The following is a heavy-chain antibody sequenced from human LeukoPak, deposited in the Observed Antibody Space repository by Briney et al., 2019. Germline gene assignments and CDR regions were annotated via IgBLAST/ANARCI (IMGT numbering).Heavy chain of an antibody. J-gene: IGHJ5*02. Sequence: SETLPLTCTVSGGSISSGPYCWGWIRQPPGKGLEWIGNIYYGENTYYNPSLKSRVTISIDTSKNQFYLKLSSLTAADTAVYYCARDYDVLTAYPPTQLFDPWGQGTLVTVSS. D-gene: IGHD3-9*01. V-gene: IGHV4-39*02. CDR3: ARDYDVLTAYPPTQLFDP. CDR1: GGSISSGPYC. CDR2: IYYGENT.